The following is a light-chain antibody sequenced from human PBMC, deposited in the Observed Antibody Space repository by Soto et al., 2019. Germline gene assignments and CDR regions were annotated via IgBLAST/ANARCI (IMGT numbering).Light chain of an antibody. J-gene: IGKJ1*01. CDR3: QQYKNWPPWT. Sequence: EIMMTQSPAILSLSAGERATLSCRASQSVSSKLAWYQQKPGQAPRLLIYGASTRATGIPARFSGSGSGTEFTLTISSLQPADFAVYYGQQYKNWPPWTFGQGTKVDIK. V-gene: IGKV3-15*01. CDR2: GAS. CDR1: QSVSSK.